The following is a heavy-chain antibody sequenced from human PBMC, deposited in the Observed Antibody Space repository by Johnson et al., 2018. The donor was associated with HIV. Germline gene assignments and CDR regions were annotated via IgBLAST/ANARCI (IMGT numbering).Heavy chain of an antibody. CDR2: IRYDGSNK. J-gene: IGHJ3*02. CDR3: ARDSGIAAAGSAGAFDI. Sequence: VQLVESGGVVVKPGGSLRLSCAVSTFTFSSNYMSWVRQAPGKGLEWVAFIRYDGSNKYYADSVKGRFTISRDNSKNTRYLQMNSLRAGDTAVYYCARDSGIAAAGSAGAFDIWGQGTMVTVSS. CDR1: TFTFSSNY. V-gene: IGHV3-30*02. D-gene: IGHD6-13*01.